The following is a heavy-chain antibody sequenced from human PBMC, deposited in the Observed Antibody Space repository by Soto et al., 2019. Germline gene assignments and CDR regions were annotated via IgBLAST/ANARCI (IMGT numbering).Heavy chain of an antibody. V-gene: IGHV4-39*07. CDR2: INHSGST. CDR1: DGSISSGGYY. CDR3: ARGRHILTGYYRDLNYGMDV. J-gene: IGHJ6*02. Sequence: SETLSLTCTVSDGSISSGGYYWSWIRQPPGKGLEWIGEINHSGSTNYNPSLKSRATISVDTSKNQFSLKLSSVTAADTAVYYCARGRHILTGYYRDLNYGMDVWGQGTTVTVSS. D-gene: IGHD3-9*01.